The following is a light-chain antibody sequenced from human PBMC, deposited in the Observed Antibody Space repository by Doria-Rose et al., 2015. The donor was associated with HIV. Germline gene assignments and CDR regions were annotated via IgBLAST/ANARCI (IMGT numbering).Light chain of an antibody. J-gene: IGKJ5*01. CDR3: QQYGTSRGA. CDR2: DAS. V-gene: IGKV3-20*01. Sequence: TQSPGTLSLSPGERATLSCRASQRVKSSYLAWYQQKPGQAPRLLIYDASTRATGIPDRFSGSGSGTDFTLTISRLEPEDVSVYYCQQYGTSRGAFGEGTRLEIK. CDR1: QRVKSSY.